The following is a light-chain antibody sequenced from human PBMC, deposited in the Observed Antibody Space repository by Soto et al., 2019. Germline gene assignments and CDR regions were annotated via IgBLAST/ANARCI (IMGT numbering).Light chain of an antibody. Sequence: EIVMTQSPATLSVSPGERATVSCGASQSVSSNLAWYQQKPGQAPRLLIYGACTRATGIPGRFSGSGSGTEFTLTISSLQSEDFAVYYCQQYNNWPLTFGQGTKVDIK. CDR3: QQYNNWPLT. J-gene: IGKJ1*01. CDR1: QSVSSN. V-gene: IGKV3-15*01. CDR2: GAC.